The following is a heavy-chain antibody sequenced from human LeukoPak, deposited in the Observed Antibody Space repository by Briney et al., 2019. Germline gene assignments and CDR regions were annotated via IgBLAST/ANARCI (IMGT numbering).Heavy chain of an antibody. J-gene: IGHJ4*02. Sequence: VASVKVSCKASGGTFSSYAISWVRQAPGQGLEWMGGIIPIFGTANYAQKFQGRVTITAGKSTSTAYMELSSLRSEDTAVYYCARGVPDLTFDYWGQGTLVTVSS. CDR2: IIPIFGTA. CDR1: GGTFSSYA. CDR3: ARGVPDLTFDY. V-gene: IGHV1-69*06. D-gene: IGHD2-2*01.